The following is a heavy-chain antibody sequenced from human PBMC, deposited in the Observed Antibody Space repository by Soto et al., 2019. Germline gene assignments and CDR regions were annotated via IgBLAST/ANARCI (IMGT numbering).Heavy chain of an antibody. CDR1: GYTFTSYG. CDR3: ATDWVGDLAY. CDR2: ISGHNGDT. Sequence: QVRLVQSGGAVKQPGASVQVTCKTSGYTFTSYGISWVRQAPGQGLERMGWISGHNGDTKYVQKFQARVTVTTDTSTKTSYMEMRSLRSDPTAVYYYATDWVGDLAYWGQGTVVTVSS. D-gene: IGHD4-17*01. J-gene: IGHJ4*02. V-gene: IGHV1-18*01.